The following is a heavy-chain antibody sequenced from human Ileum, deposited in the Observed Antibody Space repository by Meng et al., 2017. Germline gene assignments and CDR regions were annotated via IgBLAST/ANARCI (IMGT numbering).Heavy chain of an antibody. Sequence: QLTGSGPGLARPYQPLSLTCIVSCVSISSKVNYWSWIRQHPGKGLEWLGYMYYSGSTYYNPSINTPITISLDTSKNQFSLRLDSVTAADTAVYFCARNDLAFWYFDLWGRGTLVTVSS. V-gene: IGHV4-31*01. J-gene: IGHJ2*01. CDR3: ARNDLAFWYFDL. D-gene: IGHD3-3*01. CDR2: MYYSGST. CDR1: CVSISSKVNY.